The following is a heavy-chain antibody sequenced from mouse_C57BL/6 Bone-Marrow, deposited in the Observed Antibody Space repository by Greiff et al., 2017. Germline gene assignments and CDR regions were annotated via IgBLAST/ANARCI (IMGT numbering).Heavy chain of an antibody. V-gene: IGHV5-4*03. D-gene: IGHD1-1*01. CDR1: GFTFSSYA. J-gene: IGHJ2*01. Sequence: DVKLVESGGGLVKPGGSLKLSCAASGFTFSSYAMSWVRQTPEKRLEWVAPISDGGSYTYYPDNVKGRFTISRDNAKNNLYLQMSQLKAEDTAMYYCAIYGSSSFDYWGQGTTLTVSS. CDR2: ISDGGSYT. CDR3: AIYGSSSFDY.